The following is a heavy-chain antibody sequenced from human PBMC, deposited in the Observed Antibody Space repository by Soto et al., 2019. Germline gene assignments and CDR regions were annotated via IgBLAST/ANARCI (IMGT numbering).Heavy chain of an antibody. CDR2: ISWNSGSI. CDR1: GFTFDDYA. D-gene: IGHD3-9*01. V-gene: IGHV3-9*01. CDR3: AKDMEGGFTGYFDY. Sequence: PGGSLRLSCAASGFTFDDYAMHWVRQAPGKGLEWVSGISWNSGSIGYADSVKGRFTISRDNAKNSLYLQMNNLRAEDAAFYYCAKDMEGGFTGYFDYWGQGA. J-gene: IGHJ4*02.